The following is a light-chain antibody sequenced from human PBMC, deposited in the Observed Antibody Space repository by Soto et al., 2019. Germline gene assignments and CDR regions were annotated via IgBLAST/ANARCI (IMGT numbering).Light chain of an antibody. Sequence: EMVLTQSPATLSLSPGESATLSCRASQNVGLNFAWYQQKSGQPPRLLIHTASSRATGFPARFSGSGSRTDFPRTISSLEPEDIAVYYCQERGRWPRATFGGGTKVEMK. CDR2: TAS. CDR1: QNVGLN. J-gene: IGKJ4*01. V-gene: IGKV3-11*01. CDR3: QERGRWPRAT.